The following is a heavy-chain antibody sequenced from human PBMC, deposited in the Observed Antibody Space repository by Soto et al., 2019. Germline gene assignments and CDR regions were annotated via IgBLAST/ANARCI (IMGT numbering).Heavy chain of an antibody. CDR1: GYTFTSYG. V-gene: IGHV1-18*01. Sequence: AASVKVSCKASGYTFTSYGISWVRQAPGQGLEWMGWISAYNGNTNYAQKLQGRVTMTTDTSTSTAYMELRSLRSDDTAVYYCARVSSIMITFGGVQRHFDYWGQGTLVTVSS. CDR3: ARVSSIMITFGGVQRHFDY. D-gene: IGHD3-16*01. CDR2: ISAYNGNT. J-gene: IGHJ4*02.